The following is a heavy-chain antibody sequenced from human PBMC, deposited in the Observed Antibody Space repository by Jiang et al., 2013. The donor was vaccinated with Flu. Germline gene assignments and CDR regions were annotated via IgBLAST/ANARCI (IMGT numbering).Heavy chain of an antibody. CDR1: GFTFSDYY. V-gene: IGHV3-11*03. CDR2: ISSSSSYT. J-gene: IGHJ3*02. CDR3: ARADYDFWSGYYGNDAFDI. D-gene: IGHD3-3*01. Sequence: LLESGGGLVKPGGSLKLSCAASGFTFSDYYMSWIRQAPGKGLEWVSYISSSSSYTNYADSVKGRFTISRDNAKNSLYLQMNSLRAEDTAVYYCARADYDFWSGYYGNDAFDIWGQGTMVTVSS.